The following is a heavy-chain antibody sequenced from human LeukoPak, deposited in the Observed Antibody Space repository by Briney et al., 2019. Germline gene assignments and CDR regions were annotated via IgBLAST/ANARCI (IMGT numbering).Heavy chain of an antibody. D-gene: IGHD3-3*02. CDR1: GFTFSTFD. CDR2: ISGSGTTT. CDR3: AKDQSFSD. Sequence: PGGSLRLSWVASGFTFSTFDMSWVRQPPGKGLEWVATISGSGTTTNYADSVKGRFTVSRDIFRNTLYLQMSSLRAEDTAIYYCAKDQSFSDWGQGTLVTVSS. J-gene: IGHJ4*02. V-gene: IGHV3-23*01.